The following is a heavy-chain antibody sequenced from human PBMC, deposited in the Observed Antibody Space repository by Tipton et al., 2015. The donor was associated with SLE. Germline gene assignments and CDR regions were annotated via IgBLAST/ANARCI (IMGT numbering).Heavy chain of an antibody. V-gene: IGHV1-18*01. CDR2: ISAYNG. CDR3: AKRITMVRGGAFDI. CDR1: GYTFTSYG. D-gene: IGHD3-10*01. J-gene: IGHJ3*02. Sequence: QLVQSGAEVKKPGASVKVSCKASGYTFTSYGISWVRQAPGQGLEWMGWISAYNGNTMTTDTSTSTAYMELSRLRSDDTAVYYCAKRITMVRGGAFDIWGQGTMVTVSS.